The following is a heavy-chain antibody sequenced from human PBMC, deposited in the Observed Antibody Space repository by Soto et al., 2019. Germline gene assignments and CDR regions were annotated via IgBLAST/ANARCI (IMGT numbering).Heavy chain of an antibody. CDR3: VRGSSCSNGVRYNLGWFGP. CDR1: GFTFSAFA. D-gene: IGHD2-8*01. V-gene: IGHV3-33*01. CDR2: LWPDGSDK. J-gene: IGHJ5*02. Sequence: PGGSLRLSCTTSGFTFSAFALDWVRQAPGKGLEWVAILWPDGSDKYYADSVKGRFTISSDNSKNTLSLQMNSLRADDTAVYYCVRGSSCSNGVRYNLGWFGPWGQGTLVTV.